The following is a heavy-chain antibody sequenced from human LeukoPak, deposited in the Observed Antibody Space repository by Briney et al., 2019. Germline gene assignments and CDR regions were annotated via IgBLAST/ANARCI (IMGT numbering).Heavy chain of an antibody. CDR2: ISGSGGST. D-gene: IGHD3-3*01. V-gene: IGHV3-23*01. Sequence: GGSLRLSCAASGFTFSSYAMSWVRQAPGKGLEWVSAISGSGGSTYYADSVKGRFTISRDNSKNTLYLQTNSLRAADTAVYYCAKPGEEDFWSGYHYFDYWGQGTLVTVSS. CDR1: GFTFSSYA. J-gene: IGHJ4*02. CDR3: AKPGEEDFWSGYHYFDY.